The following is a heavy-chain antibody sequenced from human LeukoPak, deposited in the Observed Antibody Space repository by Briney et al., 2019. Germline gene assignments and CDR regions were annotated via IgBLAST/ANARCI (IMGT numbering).Heavy chain of an antibody. Sequence: PGGSLRLSCAASGFTFSSYSMNWVRQAPGKGLEWVSYISSSSSTIYYADSVKGRFTISRDNSKNTLYLQMNSLRAEDTAVYYCAKDHSLGGSGKVDYWGQGTLVTVSS. V-gene: IGHV3-48*01. D-gene: IGHD3-10*01. CDR2: ISSSSSTI. J-gene: IGHJ4*02. CDR1: GFTFSSYS. CDR3: AKDHSLGGSGKVDY.